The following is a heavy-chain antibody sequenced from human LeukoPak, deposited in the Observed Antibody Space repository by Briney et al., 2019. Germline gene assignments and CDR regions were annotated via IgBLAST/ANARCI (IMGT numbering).Heavy chain of an antibody. Sequence: GGSLRLSCAASGFTFSSYAMSWVRQAPGKGLEWVSVISGSGGNTYYADSVKGRFTISRDNSKNTLYLQLNSLRAEDTAVYYCARQGTYSSAIGMGYWGQGTLVTVSS. CDR1: GFTFSSYA. CDR3: ARQGTYSSAIGMGY. CDR2: ISGSGGNT. J-gene: IGHJ4*02. V-gene: IGHV3-23*01. D-gene: IGHD6-19*01.